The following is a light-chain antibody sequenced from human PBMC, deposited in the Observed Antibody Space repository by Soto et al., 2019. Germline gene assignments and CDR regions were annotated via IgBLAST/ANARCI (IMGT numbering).Light chain of an antibody. CDR1: QSISSW. CDR2: DAS. J-gene: IGKJ2*01. V-gene: IGKV1-5*01. Sequence: DIQMTQSPSTLSASVGDRVTITCRASQSISSWLAWYQQKPGKAPKLLIYDASSLESGVPSRFSGSVSGTEFTLTISSLQPDDFATYYCQQRDTFGQGTKLEIK. CDR3: QQRDT.